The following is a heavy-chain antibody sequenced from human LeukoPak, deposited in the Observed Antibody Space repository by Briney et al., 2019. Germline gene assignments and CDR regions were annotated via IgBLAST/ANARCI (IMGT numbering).Heavy chain of an antibody. Sequence: PGGSLRLSCAASGFTFSSFSMNWVRQAPGRGLEWVSSISTGSSYINYADSVKGRFAISRDNAQNSLYLQMTSLRAEDTAGYHCARSEGYCSRASCDAYYYYMDVWGKGTTVTVSS. CDR1: GFTFSSFS. V-gene: IGHV3-21*01. J-gene: IGHJ6*03. CDR2: ISTGSSYI. CDR3: ARSEGYCSRASCDAYYYYMDV. D-gene: IGHD2-2*01.